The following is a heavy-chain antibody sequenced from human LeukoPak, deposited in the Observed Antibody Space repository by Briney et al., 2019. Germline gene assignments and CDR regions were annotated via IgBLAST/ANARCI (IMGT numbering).Heavy chain of an antibody. CDR1: GGSFSSGSYY. CDR3: ARDHDFWSGYLGYYYYGMDV. Sequence: TTSETLSLTCTVSGGSFSSGSYYWSWIRQPPGKGLEWIGYIYYSGSTNYNPSLKSRVTISVDTSKNQFSLKLSSVTAADTAVYYCARDHDFWSGYLGYYYYGMDVWGQGTTVTVSS. J-gene: IGHJ6*02. D-gene: IGHD3-3*01. CDR2: IYYSGST. V-gene: IGHV4-61*01.